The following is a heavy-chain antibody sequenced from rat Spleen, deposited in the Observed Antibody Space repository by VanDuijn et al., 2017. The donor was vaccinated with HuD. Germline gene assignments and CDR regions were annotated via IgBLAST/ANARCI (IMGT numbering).Heavy chain of an antibody. J-gene: IGHJ1*01. CDR3: TRRGYLSDWYFDF. CDR2: ISYDGSKT. CDR1: GFTFSDFY. Sequence: EVQLVASDGGLVQPGRSLKLSCAASGFTFSDFYMAWVRQAPTKGLEWVATISYDGSKTYYRDSVKGRFTISRDNARSTLNLHMDSLRSEDTAIYYCTRRGYLSDWYFDFWGPGTMVTVSS. D-gene: IGHD4-4*01. V-gene: IGHV5-29*01.